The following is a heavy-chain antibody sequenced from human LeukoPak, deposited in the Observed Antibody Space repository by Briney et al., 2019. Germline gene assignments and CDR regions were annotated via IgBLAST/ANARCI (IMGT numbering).Heavy chain of an antibody. D-gene: IGHD3-3*01. V-gene: IGHV3-7*01. CDR1: GFTFSSYW. J-gene: IGHJ6*03. CDR3: AKVGSKGVVIHYYYYYMDV. Sequence: GGSLRLSCAASGFTFSSYWMSGVRQAPGKGREWVANIKQEGREKYYVDSVKGRFTISRDNAKNSLHLQMNSLRAEDTAVYYCAKVGSKGVVIHYYYYYMDVWGKGTTVTVSS. CDR2: IKQEGREK.